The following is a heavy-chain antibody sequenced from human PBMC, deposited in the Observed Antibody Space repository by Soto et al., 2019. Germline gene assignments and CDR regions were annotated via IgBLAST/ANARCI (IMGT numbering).Heavy chain of an antibody. V-gene: IGHV3-11*01. D-gene: IGHD2-15*01. CDR3: SRDRWFATPDAMVDY. CDR1: GFTFSDFY. Sequence: QVQLVESGGGLVKPGGSLRLSCAVSGFTFSDFYMSWIRQAPAKGLEWVSCIGTGGNTIYYADSVKGRFTISRDNAKNSLDLQLNCLRAEDTAVYYCSRDRWFATPDAMVDYWGQGTKVTVFS. CDR2: IGTGGNTI. J-gene: IGHJ4*02.